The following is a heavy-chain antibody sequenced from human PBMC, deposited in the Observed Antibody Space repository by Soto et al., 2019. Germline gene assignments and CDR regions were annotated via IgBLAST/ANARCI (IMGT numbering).Heavy chain of an antibody. V-gene: IGHV4-4*02. CDR1: GGSIYSGNW. J-gene: IGHJ4*02. D-gene: IGHD2-2*01. Sequence: QMHLQEPGPRLVKPSGTLSLTCVVSGGSIYSGNWWNWVRQSPGKGLEWIGEIFHSGTTNYNPSLKSRVTISVDKPKSQFSLNVTSATAADTAVYYCARSVPYQYHFAYWAQGPLVTVSS. CDR2: IFHSGTT. CDR3: ARSVPYQYHFAY.